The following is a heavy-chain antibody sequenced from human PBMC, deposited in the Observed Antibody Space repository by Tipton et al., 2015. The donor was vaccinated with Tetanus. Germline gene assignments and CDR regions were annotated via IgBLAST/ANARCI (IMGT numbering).Heavy chain of an antibody. Sequence: SLRLSCAVSGSTFDEHAMHWVRQAPGKGLEWVSGILWNSARIDYADSVRGRFTISIDNARNSLYLEMNSLRAEDTALYYCTKAKTWINLWFGDAWGPGTRVTVSS. J-gene: IGHJ5*02. CDR2: ILWNSARI. CDR3: TKAKTWINLWFGDA. D-gene: IGHD3-10*01. V-gene: IGHV3-9*01. CDR1: GSTFDEHA.